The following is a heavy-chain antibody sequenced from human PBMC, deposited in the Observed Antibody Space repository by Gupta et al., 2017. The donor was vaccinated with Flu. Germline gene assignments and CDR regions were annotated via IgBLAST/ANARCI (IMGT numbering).Heavy chain of an antibody. CDR1: GYTFTSYG. CDR2: ISAYNGNT. V-gene: IGHV1-18*01. J-gene: IGHJ6*02. D-gene: IGHD6-19*01. Sequence: QVQLVQSGAEVKKPGASVKVSCKASGYTFTSYGISWVRQAPGQGLEWMGWISAYNGNTNYAQKLQGRVTMTTDTSTSTAYMELRSLRSDDTAVYYCARGVRPGIAVAGSLPKGNYYYGMDVWGQGTTVTVSS. CDR3: ARGVRPGIAVAGSLPKGNYYYGMDV.